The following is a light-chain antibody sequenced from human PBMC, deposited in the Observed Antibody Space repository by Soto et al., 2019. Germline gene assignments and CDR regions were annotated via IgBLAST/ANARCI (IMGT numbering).Light chain of an antibody. Sequence: EIVMTQSPATLSVSPGETATLSCRASQSVSSNLAWYQQKPGQAPRLLIYGASTRATGIPARFSGSGSGTEFTLTISSLQSEDFAVYYCQQYNNWPPGWTFGQGTK. V-gene: IGKV3D-15*01. CDR1: QSVSSN. CDR3: QQYNNWPPGWT. J-gene: IGKJ1*01. CDR2: GAS.